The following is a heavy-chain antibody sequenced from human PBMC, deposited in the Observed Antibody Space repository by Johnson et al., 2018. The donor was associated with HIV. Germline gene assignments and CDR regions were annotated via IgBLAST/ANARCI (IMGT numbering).Heavy chain of an antibody. V-gene: IGHV3-30-3*01. J-gene: IGHJ3*02. CDR2: ISYDGSNK. D-gene: IGHD6-19*01. CDR3: ARDRDYLQAVAGPSDAFDI. CDR1: GFTFSSYA. Sequence: VQLVESGGGVVQPGRSLRLSCAASGFTFSSYAMHWVRQAPGKGLEWVAVISYDGSNKYYADSVKGRFTISRDNSKNTLYLQMNSLRAETTAVYYCARDRDYLQAVAGPSDAFDIWGQGTMVTVSS.